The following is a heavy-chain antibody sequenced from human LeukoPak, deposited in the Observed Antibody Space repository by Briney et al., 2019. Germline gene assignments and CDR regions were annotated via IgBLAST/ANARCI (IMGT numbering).Heavy chain of an antibody. Sequence: PGRSLRLSCAASGFTFSYYVMHWVRQAPGKGLEWVSVISNDGSIEYYADSVKGRFTISRDNSKNTLFLQINSLRPDDTAVYYWAKVPKNNWHPYPNFDYWGQETQFPVS. D-gene: IGHD1-1*01. J-gene: IGHJ4*02. CDR1: GFTFSYYV. CDR3: AKVPKNNWHPYPNFDY. CDR2: ISNDGSIE. V-gene: IGHV3-30*18.